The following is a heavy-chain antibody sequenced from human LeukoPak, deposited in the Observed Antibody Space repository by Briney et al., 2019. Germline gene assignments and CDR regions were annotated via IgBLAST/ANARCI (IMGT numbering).Heavy chain of an antibody. CDR1: GYTFTGYY. CDR3: ARGEYYYDSRFDY. D-gene: IGHD3-22*01. Sequence: ASVKVSCKASGYTFTGYYMQWVRQAPGQGLEWMVRINPNSGGTNYAQKFQGRVTMTRDTSISTAYMELSRLRSDDTAVYYCARGEYYYDSRFDYWGQGTLVTVSS. CDR2: INPNSGGT. V-gene: IGHV1-2*06. J-gene: IGHJ4*02.